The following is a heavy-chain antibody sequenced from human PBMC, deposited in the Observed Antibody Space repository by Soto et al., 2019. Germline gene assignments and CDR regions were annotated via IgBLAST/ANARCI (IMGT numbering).Heavy chain of an antibody. J-gene: IGHJ4*02. CDR1: GGNISSYY. Sequence: PSVTLSLTCTVSGGNISSYYWSWIRQPPGKGLEWIGYIYYSGSTNYNPSLKSRVTISVDTSKNQFSLKLSSVTAADTAVYYCARAPRGNYGYPSYFDYWGQGTLVTVSS. CDR2: IYYSGST. V-gene: IGHV4-59*01. D-gene: IGHD3-10*01. CDR3: ARAPRGNYGYPSYFDY.